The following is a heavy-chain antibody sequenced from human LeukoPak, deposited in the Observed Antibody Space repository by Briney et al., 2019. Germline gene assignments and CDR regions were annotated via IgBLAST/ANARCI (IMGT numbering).Heavy chain of an antibody. CDR1: GGSISSGCYY. J-gene: IGHJ4*02. D-gene: IGHD2-2*02. CDR3: ARGRYLPLYFVS. Sequence: SETLSLTCTVSGGSISSGCYYWGWVRQPAGGGLGWHGCIYTSGSINYNPSLKSRATISVDTSKTQFSLKLTSVTAADTAVYYCARGRYLPLYFVSWGEGTLVTVSS. V-gene: IGHV4-61*02. CDR2: IYTSGSI.